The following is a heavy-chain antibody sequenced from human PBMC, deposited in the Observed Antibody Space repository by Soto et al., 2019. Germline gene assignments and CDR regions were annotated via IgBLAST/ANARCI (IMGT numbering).Heavy chain of an antibody. CDR3: ARAFYGVDL. J-gene: IGHJ6*02. CDR2: IYQSGSA. V-gene: IGHV4-30-2*06. CDR1: GGSITSGGYS. Sequence: SEILSLTCTVSGGSITSGGYSWSWIRQSPGQGLEWIGYIYQSGSAFYNPSLKTRATILVDRSKNQFSLNLTSVTAADAAVYYCARAFYGVDLWGQGTTVTVSS.